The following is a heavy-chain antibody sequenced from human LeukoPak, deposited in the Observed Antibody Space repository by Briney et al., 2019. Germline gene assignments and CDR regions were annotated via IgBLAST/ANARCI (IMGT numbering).Heavy chain of an antibody. CDR2: ISAYNGNT. CDR1: GYTFTSYG. D-gene: IGHD1-1*01. CDR3: GRVGQLERRAAFDI. Sequence: ASVNVSCKASGYTFTSYGISGVRQAPGQGREWMGWISAYNGNTNYAQKPQGRVTMTTDTSTSTAYMELRSLRSDETAVYYCGRVGQLERRAAFDIWGQGTMVTVSS. J-gene: IGHJ3*02. V-gene: IGHV1-18*04.